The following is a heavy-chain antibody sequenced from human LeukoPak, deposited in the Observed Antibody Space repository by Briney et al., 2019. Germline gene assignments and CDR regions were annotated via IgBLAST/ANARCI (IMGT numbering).Heavy chain of an antibody. D-gene: IGHD2-2*01. CDR1: GFTFSSYW. CDR3: ARGVGYCSSTSCYWWFDP. V-gene: IGHV3-74*01. CDR2: INSDGSST. J-gene: IGHJ5*02. Sequence: GGSLRLSCAASGFTFSSYWMHWVRQAPGKGLVWVSRINSDGSSTSYADSVKGRFTISRDNAKNTLYLQMNSLRAEDTAVYYCARGVGYCSSTSCYWWFDPWGRGTLVTVSS.